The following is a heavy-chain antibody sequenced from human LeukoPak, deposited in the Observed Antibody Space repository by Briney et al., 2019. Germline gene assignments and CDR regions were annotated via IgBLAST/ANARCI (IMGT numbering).Heavy chain of an antibody. Sequence: PGGSLRLSCAASGFTFSSYWMSWVHQAPGKGLEWVANIKQDGSEKYYVDSVKGRFTISRDNAKNSLYLQMNSLRAEDTAVYYCATSGYYYYFDYWGQGTLVTVSS. D-gene: IGHD3-3*01. CDR2: IKQDGSEK. V-gene: IGHV3-7*01. CDR3: ATSGYYYYFDY. J-gene: IGHJ4*02. CDR1: GFTFSSYW.